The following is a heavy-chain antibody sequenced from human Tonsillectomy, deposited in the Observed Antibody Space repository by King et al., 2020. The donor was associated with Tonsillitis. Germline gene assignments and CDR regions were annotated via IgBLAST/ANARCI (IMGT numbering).Heavy chain of an antibody. CDR3: ARSRFGYYMDV. J-gene: IGHJ6*03. V-gene: IGHV4-59*01. D-gene: IGHD3-10*01. CDR1: GGSISSYY. CDR2: IFDSGST. Sequence: VQLQESGPGLVKPSETLSLTCTVSGGSISSYYWSWIRQPPGKGLEWVGYIFDSGSTNYSPSLKSRVTISVDTSKNQVSPKLNSVTAADTAVYYCARSRFGYYMDVWGKGTTVTVSS.